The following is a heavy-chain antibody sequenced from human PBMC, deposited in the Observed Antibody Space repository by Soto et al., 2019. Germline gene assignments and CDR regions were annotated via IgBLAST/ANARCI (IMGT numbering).Heavy chain of an antibody. J-gene: IGHJ6*02. CDR2: ISYDGSNK. D-gene: IGHD2-2*01. Sequence: GGSLRLSCAASGFTFSSYAMHWVRQAPGKGLEWVAVISYDGSNKYYADSVKGRFTISRDNSKNTLYLQMNSLRAEDTAVYYCARGGKYQLLSSLGYYYYYGMDVWGQGTTVTVSS. CDR3: ARGGKYQLLSSLGYYYYYGMDV. V-gene: IGHV3-30-3*01. CDR1: GFTFSSYA.